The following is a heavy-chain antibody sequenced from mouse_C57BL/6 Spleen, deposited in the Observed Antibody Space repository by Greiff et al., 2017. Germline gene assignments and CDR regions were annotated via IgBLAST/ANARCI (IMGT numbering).Heavy chain of an antibody. Sequence: VQLQQSGPELVKPGASVKISCKASGYAFSSSWLNWVKQRPGKGLEWIGRIYPGDGDTNYNGKFKGKATLTADKSSSTAYMQLSSLTSEDSAVYFCARSLITTVVAGDYWYFDVWGTGTTVTVSS. CDR1: GYAFSSSW. CDR3: ARSLITTVVAGDYWYFDV. D-gene: IGHD1-1*01. V-gene: IGHV1-82*01. J-gene: IGHJ1*03. CDR2: IYPGDGDT.